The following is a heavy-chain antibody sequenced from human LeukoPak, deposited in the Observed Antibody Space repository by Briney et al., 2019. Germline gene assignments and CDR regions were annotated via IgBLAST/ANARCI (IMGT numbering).Heavy chain of an antibody. CDR3: AKDPGYCSGSSCYGPNY. V-gene: IGHV3-30*18. Sequence: GRSLRLSCAASGFTFRNYGMHWVRQAPGKGLEWVAVISYDGSKKYYADSVKGRFTISRDNSENTQYLQMNSLRTEDTAVYHCAKDPGYCSGSSCYGPNYWGQGTLVTVSA. CDR1: GFTFRNYG. CDR2: ISYDGSKK. J-gene: IGHJ4*02. D-gene: IGHD2-2*01.